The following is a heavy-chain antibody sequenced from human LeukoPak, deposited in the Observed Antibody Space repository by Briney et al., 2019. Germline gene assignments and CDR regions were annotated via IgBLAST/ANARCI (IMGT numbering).Heavy chain of an antibody. D-gene: IGHD6-13*01. CDR1: GFTFDDYA. J-gene: IGHJ4*02. CDR3: AKDIYPYRIAAAGPVDY. CDR2: ISWNSGSI. V-gene: IGHV3-9*01. Sequence: GGSLRLSCAPSGFTFDDYAMHWVRQAPGKGLEWVSGISWNSGSIGYADSVKGRFTISRDNAKNSLYLQMNSLRAEDTALYYCAKDIYPYRIAAAGPVDYWGQGTLVTVSS.